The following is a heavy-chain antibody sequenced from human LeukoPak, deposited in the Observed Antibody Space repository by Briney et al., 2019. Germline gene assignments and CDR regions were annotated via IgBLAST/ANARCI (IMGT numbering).Heavy chain of an antibody. CDR3: TTDREWELQELNAFDI. CDR2: IKSKTDGGTT. Sequence: GGSLRLSCAASGFTFSSYAMSWVRQAPGKGLEWVGRIKSKTDGGTTDYAARVKGRFTISRDDSKNTLYLQMNSLKTEDTAVYYCTTDREWELQELNAFDIWGQGTMVTVSS. V-gene: IGHV3-15*01. J-gene: IGHJ3*02. D-gene: IGHD1-26*01. CDR1: GFTFSSYA.